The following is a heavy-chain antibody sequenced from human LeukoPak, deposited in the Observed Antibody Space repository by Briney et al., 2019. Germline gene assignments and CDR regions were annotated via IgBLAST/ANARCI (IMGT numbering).Heavy chain of an antibody. D-gene: IGHD3-3*01. Sequence: ASVKVSCKASGYTFTSYDINWVRQATGQGLEWMGWMNPNSGNTGYAQKFQGRVTITRNTSISTAYMELSSLRSEDTAVYYCARAPPLTVFWSGQGYYYMDVWGKGTTVTISS. CDR2: MNPNSGNT. V-gene: IGHV1-8*03. J-gene: IGHJ6*03. CDR3: ARAPPLTVFWSGQGYYYMDV. CDR1: GYTFTSYD.